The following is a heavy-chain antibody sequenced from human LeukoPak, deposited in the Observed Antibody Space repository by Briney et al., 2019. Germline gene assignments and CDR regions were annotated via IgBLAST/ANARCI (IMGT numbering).Heavy chain of an antibody. V-gene: IGHV1-2*02. J-gene: IGHJ4*02. CDR1: GYTFTGYY. Sequence: ASVKVSCKASGYTFTGYYMHWVRQAPGQGLEWMGWINPNSGGTNYAQKFQGRVTMTRDTSISTAYMELSRLRSDDAAVYYCARDHKKYQLLYYFDYWGQGTLVTVSS. D-gene: IGHD2-2*01. CDR2: INPNSGGT. CDR3: ARDHKKYQLLYYFDY.